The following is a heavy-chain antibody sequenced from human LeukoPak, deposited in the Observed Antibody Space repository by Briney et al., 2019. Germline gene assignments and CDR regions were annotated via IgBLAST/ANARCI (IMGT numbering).Heavy chain of an antibody. Sequence: GGSLRLSCAASGFTVSSNYMSWVRQAPGKGLEWVSVIYSGGSTYYADSVKGRFTISRDNSKNTLYLQTNSLRAEDTAVYYCARTGIAVAGMFNWGQGTLVAVSS. J-gene: IGHJ4*02. CDR1: GFTVSSNY. CDR2: IYSGGST. V-gene: IGHV3-53*01. D-gene: IGHD6-19*01. CDR3: ARTGIAVAGMFN.